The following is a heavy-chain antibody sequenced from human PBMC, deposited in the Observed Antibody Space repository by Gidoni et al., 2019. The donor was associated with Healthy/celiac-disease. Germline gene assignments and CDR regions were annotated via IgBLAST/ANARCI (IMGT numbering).Heavy chain of an antibody. CDR1: GFTFSSYA. V-gene: IGHV3-30-3*01. D-gene: IGHD1-26*01. J-gene: IGHJ2*01. CDR3: ARDGGPPGGIVDWYFDL. Sequence: QVQLVESGGGVVQPGRSLRLSGAAYGFTFSSYAMLWVRQAPGKGLEWVAVISYDGSNKYYADSVKGRFTISRDNSKNTLYLQMNSLRAEDTAVYYCARDGGPPGGIVDWYFDLWGRGTLVTVSS. CDR2: ISYDGSNK.